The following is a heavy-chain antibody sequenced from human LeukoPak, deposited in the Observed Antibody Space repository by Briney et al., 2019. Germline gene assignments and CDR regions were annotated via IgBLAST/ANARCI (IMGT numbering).Heavy chain of an antibody. D-gene: IGHD4/OR15-4a*01. J-gene: IGHJ6*02. V-gene: IGHV4-4*07. CDR3: AREGATPASYYYAMDV. CDR2: IYASGVT. CDR1: GGSISSYY. Sequence: SETLSLNCTVSGGSISSYYWSWVRQPAGKGLEWIGHIYASGVTKSNPSLKSRVTMSIDTSTNQFSLKVSSVTAADSAVYYCAREGATPASYYYAMDVWGLGTTVTVSS.